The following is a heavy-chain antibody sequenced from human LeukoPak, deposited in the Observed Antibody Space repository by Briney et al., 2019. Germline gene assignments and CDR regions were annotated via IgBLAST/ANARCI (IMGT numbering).Heavy chain of an antibody. CDR1: GFTFSSYG. CDR2: ISSSDSLK. J-gene: IGHJ6*04. CDR3: AREGYYGSGSYMRYFYYYDMDV. D-gene: IGHD3-10*01. V-gene: IGHV3-48*03. Sequence: PGGSLRLSCAASGFTFSSYGMNWVRQAPGEGLEWVSYISSSDSLKYYADSVKGRFTISRDNAKNSLYLQMNSLRAEDTAVYYCAREGYYGSGSYMRYFYYYDMDVWGKGTTVTVSS.